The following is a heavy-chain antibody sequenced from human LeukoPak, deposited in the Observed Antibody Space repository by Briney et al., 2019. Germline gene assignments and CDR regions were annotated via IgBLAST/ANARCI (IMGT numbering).Heavy chain of an antibody. D-gene: IGHD3-10*01. J-gene: IGHJ3*02. CDR1: GYTFTSYG. V-gene: IGHV1-18*01. CDR3: ARAVMGSAWYDAFDI. CDR2: ISAYNRNT. Sequence: GASVTVSCKASGYTFTSYGISWVRQAPRQALEWMGWISAYNRNTNYAQKLQGRVTMTTDTSTSTAYMELRSLRSDDTAVYYCARAVMGSAWYDAFDIWGQGTMVTVSS.